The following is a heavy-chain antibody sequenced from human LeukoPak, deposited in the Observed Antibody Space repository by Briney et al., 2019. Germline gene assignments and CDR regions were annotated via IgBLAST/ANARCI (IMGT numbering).Heavy chain of an antibody. D-gene: IGHD2-2*01. J-gene: IGHJ4*02. CDR2: IYYSGST. V-gene: IGHV4-59*01. Sequence: PSETLSLTCTVSGGSISSYYWSWIRQPPGKGLEWIGYIYYSGSTNYNPSLKSRVTISVDTSKNQFSLKLSSVTAADTAVYYCARNGCSSTSCYSPYYLDYWGQGTLVTVSS. CDR3: ARNGCSSTSCYSPYYLDY. CDR1: GGSISSYY.